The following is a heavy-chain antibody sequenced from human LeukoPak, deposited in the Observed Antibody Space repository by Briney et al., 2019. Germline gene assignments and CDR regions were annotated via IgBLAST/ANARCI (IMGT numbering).Heavy chain of an antibody. D-gene: IGHD2-15*01. CDR1: EYSFATYW. J-gene: IGHJ4*02. Sequence: GESLKISCKGSEYSFATYWIDWVRQMPGQGLEWMVIIFPGDSDTRYSPSFQGQVTISADKSISTAYLQWSSLKASDTAIYYCASEYCSGGNCYFDYWGQGTLVTVSS. CDR2: IFPGDSDT. CDR3: ASEYCSGGNCYFDY. V-gene: IGHV5-51*01.